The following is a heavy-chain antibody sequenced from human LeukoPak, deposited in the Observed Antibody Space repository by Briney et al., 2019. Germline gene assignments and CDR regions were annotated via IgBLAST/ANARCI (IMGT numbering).Heavy chain of an antibody. CDR2: IYYSGST. Sequence: PSETLSLTCTVSGGSISSYYWSWIRQPPGKGLEWIGYIYYSGSTNYNPSLKSRVTISVGTSKNQFSLKLSSVTAADTAVYYCARATPYYYGSGSYGMDVWGKGTTVTIPS. CDR1: GGSISSYY. D-gene: IGHD3-10*01. J-gene: IGHJ6*04. CDR3: ARATPYYYGSGSYGMDV. V-gene: IGHV4-59*01.